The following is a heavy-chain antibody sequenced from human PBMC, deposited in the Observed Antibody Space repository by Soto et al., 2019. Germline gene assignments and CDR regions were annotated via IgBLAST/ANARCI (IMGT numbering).Heavy chain of an antibody. V-gene: IGHV3-30-3*01. CDR1: GFTFSSYA. D-gene: IGHD6-13*01. Sequence: QVQLVESGGGVVQPGRSLRLSCDASGFTFSSYAMHWVRQAPGKGLEWVAVISYDGSNKYYADSVKGRFTISRDNSKNTLYVQMNSLRAEDTAVYYCTRAKVSCIAAALDYWGQGTLVTVSS. CDR3: TRAKVSCIAAALDY. J-gene: IGHJ4*02. CDR2: ISYDGSNK.